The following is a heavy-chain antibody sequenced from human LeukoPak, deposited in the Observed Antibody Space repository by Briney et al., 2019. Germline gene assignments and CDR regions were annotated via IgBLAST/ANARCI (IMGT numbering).Heavy chain of an antibody. D-gene: IGHD1-26*01. J-gene: IGHJ5*02. CDR2: IKKDGSQK. Sequence: PGGSLRLSCAASEFAFSSYWMHWVRQAPGKGPEWVASIKKDGSQKYYVDSVKGRFTISRDNAQNSLYLQMSSLRVEDTAIYSCARVGWELLNLHFDPWGQGTLVTVSS. CDR3: ARVGWELLNLHFDP. CDR1: EFAFSSYW. V-gene: IGHV3-7*03.